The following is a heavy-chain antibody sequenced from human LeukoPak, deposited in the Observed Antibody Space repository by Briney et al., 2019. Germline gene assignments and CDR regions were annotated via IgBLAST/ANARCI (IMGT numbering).Heavy chain of an antibody. CDR3: ATEAVGSGYDY. V-gene: IGHV1-24*01. D-gene: IGHD6-19*01. CDR1: GYTLTELS. CDR2: FDPEDGET. Sequence: ASVKVSCKVSGYTLTELSMHWVRQAPGKGLEWMGGFDPEDGETIYAQKFQGRVTMTEGTSTDTAYMELSSLRSEDTAVYYCATEAVGSGYDYWGQGTLVTVSS. J-gene: IGHJ4*02.